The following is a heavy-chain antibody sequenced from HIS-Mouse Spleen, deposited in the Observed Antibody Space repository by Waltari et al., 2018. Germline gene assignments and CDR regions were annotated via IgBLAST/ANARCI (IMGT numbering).Heavy chain of an antibody. CDR1: GGSLRSSSYY. CDR3: ARDRELYFDY. Sequence: QLQLQESGPGLGKPSEPLSLTCTVSGGSLRSSSYYWGWIRQPPGKGLEWIGSIYYSGSTYYNPSLKSRVTISVDTSKNQFSLKLSSVTAADTAVYYCARDRELYFDYWGQGTLVTVSS. D-gene: IGHD1-26*01. CDR2: IYYSGST. V-gene: IGHV4-39*07. J-gene: IGHJ4*02.